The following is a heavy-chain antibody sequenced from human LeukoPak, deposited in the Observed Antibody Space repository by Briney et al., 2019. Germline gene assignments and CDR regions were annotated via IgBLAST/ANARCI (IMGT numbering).Heavy chain of an antibody. CDR3: AKAAVAGYYYHGMDV. V-gene: IGHV3-23*01. CDR1: GFTFSSYA. J-gene: IGHJ6*02. D-gene: IGHD6-19*01. Sequence: GGSLRLSCAASGFTFSSYAMSWVRQAPGKGLEWVSTISGSGGSTHYADSVKGRFTISRDNSKNTLYLQMNSLRAEDTAVYYCAKAAVAGYYYHGMDVWGQGTTVTVSS. CDR2: ISGSGGST.